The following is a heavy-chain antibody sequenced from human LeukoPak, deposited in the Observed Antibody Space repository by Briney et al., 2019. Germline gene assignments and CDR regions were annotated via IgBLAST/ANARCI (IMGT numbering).Heavy chain of an antibody. D-gene: IGHD3-10*01. CDR1: GGSISSYY. J-gene: IGHJ6*03. V-gene: IGHV4-59*01. CDR2: ISYPGST. CDR3: ARGVGELLSYYYYYMDV. Sequence: SETLSLTCTVSGGSISSYYWSWIRQPPGKGLDWIGYISYPGSTNYNPSLNSRVTISIDTSKNQFSLKLSSATAADTAVYYCARGVGELLSYYYYYMDVWGKGTTVTISS.